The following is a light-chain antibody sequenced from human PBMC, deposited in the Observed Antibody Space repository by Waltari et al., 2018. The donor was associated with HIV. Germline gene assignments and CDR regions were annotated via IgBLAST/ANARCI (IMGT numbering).Light chain of an antibody. CDR3: TTYTAKDSLL. V-gene: IGLV2-14*01. J-gene: IGLJ2*01. Sequence: SALTPPASVSGSPGQSVTISCTGTPTDFDLPNFPPWYQQHPGTAPQRIIFGVNYLPSGISSRFSASKSGDTASLTISGLQSGDEADYYCTTYTAKDSLLIGSGTKLTVL. CDR2: GVN. CDR1: PTDFDLPNF.